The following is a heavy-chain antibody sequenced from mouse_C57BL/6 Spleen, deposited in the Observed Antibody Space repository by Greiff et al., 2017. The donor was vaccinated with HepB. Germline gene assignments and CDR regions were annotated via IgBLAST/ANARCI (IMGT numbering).Heavy chain of an antibody. CDR1: GFSFNTYA. J-gene: IGHJ3*01. CDR2: IRSKSNNYAT. V-gene: IGHV10-1*01. Sequence: EVKLMESGGGLVQPKGSLKLSCAASGFSFNTYAMNWVRQAPGKGLEWVARIRSKSNNYATYYADSVKDRFTISRDDSESMLYLQMNNLKTEDIAMYYCVRSDSSGYVGFAYWGQGTLVTVSA. CDR3: VRSDSSGYVGFAY. D-gene: IGHD3-2*02.